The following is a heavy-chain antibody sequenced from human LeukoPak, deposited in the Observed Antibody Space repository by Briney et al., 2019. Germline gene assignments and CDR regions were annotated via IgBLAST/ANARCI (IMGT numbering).Heavy chain of an antibody. Sequence: GGSLRLSCAASGFTFSTYTMNWVRQAPGKGLEWVSSISGSTKYIYYADSPKGRFTISRDNAKNSLYLEMNSLRAEDTAVYYCARDRASSWPFDYWGQGTLVTVSS. D-gene: IGHD6-13*01. CDR3: ARDRASSWPFDY. J-gene: IGHJ4*02. CDR2: ISGSTKYI. V-gene: IGHV3-21*01. CDR1: GFTFSTYT.